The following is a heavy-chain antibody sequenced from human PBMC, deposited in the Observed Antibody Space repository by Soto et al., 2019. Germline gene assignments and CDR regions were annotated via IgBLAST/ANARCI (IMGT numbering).Heavy chain of an antibody. Sequence: ASVKVSCKASGYTFTSYGISWVRQAPGQGLEWMGWISAYNGNTNYAQKLQGRVTMTTDTSTSTAYMELRSLRSDDTAVYYCARDFDAMVRGVTPGWFDPWGQGTLVTVSS. CDR3: ARDFDAMVRGVTPGWFDP. D-gene: IGHD3-10*01. CDR1: GYTFTSYG. J-gene: IGHJ5*02. V-gene: IGHV1-18*01. CDR2: ISAYNGNT.